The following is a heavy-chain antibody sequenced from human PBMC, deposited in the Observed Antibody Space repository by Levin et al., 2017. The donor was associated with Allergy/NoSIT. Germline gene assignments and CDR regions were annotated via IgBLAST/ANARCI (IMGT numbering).Heavy chain of an antibody. CDR1: GFTFDDYT. CDR3: AKGGIAAAGAIPFFDY. V-gene: IGHV3-43*01. CDR2: ISWDGGST. Sequence: GGSLRLSCAASGFTFDDYTMHWVRQAPGKGLEWVSLISWDGGSTYYADSVKGRFTISRDNSKNSLYLQMNSLRTEDTALYYCAKGGIAAAGAIPFFDYWGQGTLVTVSS. D-gene: IGHD6-13*01. J-gene: IGHJ4*02.